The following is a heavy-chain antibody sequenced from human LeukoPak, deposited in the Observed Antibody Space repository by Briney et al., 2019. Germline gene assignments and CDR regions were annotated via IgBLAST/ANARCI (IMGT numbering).Heavy chain of an antibody. CDR1: GGSFSGYY. V-gene: IGHV4-34*01. Sequence: SETLSLTCAVYGGSFSGYYWSWTRQPPGKGLEWIGEINHSGSTKYNPPLKSRVTISVDTSKNQFSLKLSSVTAADTAVYYCARAWSKRVRANPFDPWGQGTLVTVSS. CDR3: ARAWSKRVRANPFDP. D-gene: IGHD3-10*01. J-gene: IGHJ5*02. CDR2: INHSGST.